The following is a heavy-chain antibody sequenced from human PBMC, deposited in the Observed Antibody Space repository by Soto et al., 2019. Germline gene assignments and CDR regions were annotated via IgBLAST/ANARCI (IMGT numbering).Heavy chain of an antibody. Sequence: QVQLVQSGAEVKKPGSSVKVSCKASGGTFSSYAISWVRQAPGQGLEWMGGIIPIFGTANYAQKFQGRVTITADESTSTAYMELSSLRSEDTAVYYCARGSIVVVPAEPQDYYYYGMDVWGQGTTVNVSS. V-gene: IGHV1-69*01. CDR1: GGTFSSYA. CDR2: IIPIFGTA. D-gene: IGHD2-2*01. J-gene: IGHJ6*02. CDR3: ARGSIVVVPAEPQDYYYYGMDV.